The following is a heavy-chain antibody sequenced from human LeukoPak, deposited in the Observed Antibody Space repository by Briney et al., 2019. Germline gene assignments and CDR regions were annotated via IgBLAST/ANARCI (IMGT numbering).Heavy chain of an antibody. V-gene: IGHV5-51*01. D-gene: IGHD3-10*01. CDR1: GYSFTSYW. CDR2: IYPGDSDT. J-gene: IGHJ4*02. CDR3: ARAGEDRFGYLAPVDY. Sequence: GESLKISCKGSGYSFTSYWIGWVRQMPGKGLEWMGIIYPGDSDTRYSPSFQGQVTISADKSISTAYLQWSSLKASDTAMYYCARAGEDRFGYLAPVDYWGQGTLVTVSS.